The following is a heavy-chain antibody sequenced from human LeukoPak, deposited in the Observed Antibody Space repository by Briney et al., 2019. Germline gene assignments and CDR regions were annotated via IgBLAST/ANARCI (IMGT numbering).Heavy chain of an antibody. V-gene: IGHV3-30*18. CDR2: ISYDGSNK. J-gene: IGHJ3*02. D-gene: IGHD6-13*01. CDR1: GFTFSSYG. CDR3: AKKKQQQLVFGGAFDI. Sequence: GGSLRLSCAASGFTFSSYGMHWVRQAPGKGLEWVAVISYDGSNKYYADSVKGRFTISRDNSKNTLYLQMNSLRAEDTAVYYCAKKKQQQLVFGGAFDIWGQGTMVTVSS.